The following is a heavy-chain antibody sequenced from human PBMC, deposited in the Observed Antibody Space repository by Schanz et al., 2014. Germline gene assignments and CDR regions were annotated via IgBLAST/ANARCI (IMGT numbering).Heavy chain of an antibody. Sequence: QVQLLQFGGGVVQPGRSLRLSCAASGFTFSSYAMHWVRQAPGKGLEWVARISNDGGIKFYADSVEGRFTISRDNSRNTLYLQMNSLRIEDTAVYYCASPSGYSDYGTYFDSWGQGTLVTVSS. V-gene: IGHV3-30-3*01. D-gene: IGHD5-12*01. J-gene: IGHJ4*02. CDR1: GFTFSSYA. CDR3: ASPSGYSDYGTYFDS. CDR2: ISNDGGIK.